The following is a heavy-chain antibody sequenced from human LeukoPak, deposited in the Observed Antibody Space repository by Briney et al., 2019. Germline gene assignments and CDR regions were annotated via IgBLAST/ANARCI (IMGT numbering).Heavy chain of an antibody. CDR3: ASPSEGGAFDY. J-gene: IGHJ4*02. D-gene: IGHD3-16*01. V-gene: IGHV3-23*01. CDR2: ISGSGGST. CDR1: GFTFSSYP. Sequence: QPGGALRLSCAASGFTFSSYPMSWVRPAQGKGLEGVSAISGSGGSTYYADSVKGRFIISGDLPKSTLKLQMTSLRAEDTAVYYCASPSEGGAFDYWGQGTLVTVSS.